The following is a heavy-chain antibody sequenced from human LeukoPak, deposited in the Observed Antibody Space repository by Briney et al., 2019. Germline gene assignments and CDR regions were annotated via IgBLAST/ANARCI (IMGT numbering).Heavy chain of an antibody. D-gene: IGHD6-13*01. CDR2: IYSGGST. CDR1: GFTVSSNY. CDR3: AKDGSLGPYCYYYGMDV. Sequence: GGSLRLSCAASGFTVSSNYMSWVRQAPGKGLEWVSVIYSGGSTYYADSVKGRFTISRDNSKNTLYLQMNSLRAEDTAVYYCAKDGSLGPYCYYYGMDVWGQGTTVTVSS. J-gene: IGHJ6*02. V-gene: IGHV3-66*01.